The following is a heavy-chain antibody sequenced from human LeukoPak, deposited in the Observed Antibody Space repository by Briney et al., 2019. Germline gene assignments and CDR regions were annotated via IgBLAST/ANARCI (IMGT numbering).Heavy chain of an antibody. D-gene: IGHD2-15*01. CDR3: AKVVAATVEYYYYGMDV. CDR2: ISYDGSNK. Sequence: GRSLRLSCAASGLTFSSYGMLWVRQAPGKGLEWVAVISYDGSNKYYADSVKGRFTISRDNSKNTLYLQMNSLRAEDTAVYYCAKVVAATVEYYYYGMDVWGQGTTVTVSS. CDR1: GLTFSSYG. V-gene: IGHV3-30*18. J-gene: IGHJ6*02.